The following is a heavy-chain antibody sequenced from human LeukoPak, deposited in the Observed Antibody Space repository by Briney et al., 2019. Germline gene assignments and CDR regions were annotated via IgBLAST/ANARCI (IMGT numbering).Heavy chain of an antibody. Sequence: PSETLSLTCAVYGGSFSGYYWSWIRQPPGRGLEWIGEMNHSGSTNYNPSLKSRVTISVDTSKNQFSLKLSSVTAADTAVYYCARKGQTYYDFWSGYLWFDPWGHGTLVTVSS. V-gene: IGHV4-34*01. J-gene: IGHJ5*02. D-gene: IGHD3-3*01. CDR3: ARKGQTYYDFWSGYLWFDP. CDR1: GGSFSGYY. CDR2: MNHSGST.